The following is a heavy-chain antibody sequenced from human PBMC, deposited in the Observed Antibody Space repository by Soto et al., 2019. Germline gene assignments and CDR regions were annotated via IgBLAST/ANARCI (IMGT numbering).Heavy chain of an antibody. CDR2: ISSSGSTI. Sequence: GGSLRLSCAASGFTFSSYEMNWVRQAPGKGLEWVSYISSSGSTIYYADSVKGRFTISRDNAKNSLYLQMNSLRAEDTAVYYCARLAIFGVVPIVFDYWGQGTLVTVSS. V-gene: IGHV3-48*03. J-gene: IGHJ4*02. CDR1: GFTFSSYE. CDR3: ARLAIFGVVPIVFDY. D-gene: IGHD3-3*01.